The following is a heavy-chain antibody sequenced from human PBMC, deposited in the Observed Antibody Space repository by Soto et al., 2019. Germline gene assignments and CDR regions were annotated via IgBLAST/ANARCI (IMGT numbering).Heavy chain of an antibody. V-gene: IGHV1-18*01. CDR1: GYTFTSYG. Sequence: ASVKVSCKASGYTFTSYGISWVRQAPGQGLEWMGWISAYNGNTNYAQKLQGRVTMTTDTSTSTAYMELRSLRSDDTAVYYCARGILGYCGGGSGYTLNLFAPWGQGTLVTVSS. CDR2: ISAYNGNT. J-gene: IGHJ5*02. CDR3: ARGILGYCGGGSGYTLNLFAP. D-gene: IGHD2-15*01.